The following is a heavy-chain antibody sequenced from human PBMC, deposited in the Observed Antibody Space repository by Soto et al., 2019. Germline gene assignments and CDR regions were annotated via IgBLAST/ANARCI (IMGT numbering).Heavy chain of an antibody. CDR3: ARERSAAGTGWFDP. D-gene: IGHD6-13*01. V-gene: IGHV1-8*01. Sequence: QVQLVQSGAEVKKPGASVKVSRKASGYTFTSYDINWVRQATGQGLEWMGWMNPNSGNTAYAQKFQGRVTMTRNTSISTAYMELSSLRSEDTAVYYCARERSAAGTGWFDPWGQGTLVTVSS. CDR2: MNPNSGNT. J-gene: IGHJ5*02. CDR1: GYTFTSYD.